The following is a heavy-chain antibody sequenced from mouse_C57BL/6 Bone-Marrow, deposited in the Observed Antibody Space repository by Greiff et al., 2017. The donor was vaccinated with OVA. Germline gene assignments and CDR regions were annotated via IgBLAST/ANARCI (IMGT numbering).Heavy chain of an antibody. CDR2: IRSGGSYT. Sequence: EVMLVESGGDLVKPGGSLKLSCAASGFTFSSYGMSWVRQTPDKRLEWVATIRSGGSYTYYPDNVKGRFTLSRDNAKNTLYLPMSSLKPEDTAMYYGANAYYYSNRGYAYWGQGTLVTVSA. CDR1: GFTFSSYG. J-gene: IGHJ3*01. V-gene: IGHV5-6*01. CDR3: ANAYYYSNRGYAY. D-gene: IGHD2-5*01.